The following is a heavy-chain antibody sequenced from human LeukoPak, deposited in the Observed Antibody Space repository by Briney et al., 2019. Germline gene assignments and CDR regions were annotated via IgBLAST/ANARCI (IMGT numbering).Heavy chain of an antibody. D-gene: IGHD2-15*01. CDR2: ISGSGGST. J-gene: IGHJ4*02. V-gene: IGHV3-23*01. CDR1: GFTFSSYA. Sequence: GGSLRLSCAASGFTFSSYAMSWVRRAPGKGLEWVSAISGSGGSTYYADSVKGRFTISRDNSKNTLYLQMNSLRAEDTAVYYCAKAMDIVVVVAALDYWGQGTLVTVSS. CDR3: AKAMDIVVVVAALDY.